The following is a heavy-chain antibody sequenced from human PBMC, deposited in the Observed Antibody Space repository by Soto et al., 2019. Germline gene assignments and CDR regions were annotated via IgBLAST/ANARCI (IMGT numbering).Heavy chain of an antibody. V-gene: IGHV3-33*01. J-gene: IGHJ4*02. D-gene: IGHD3-10*01. CDR3: ARDRDDYYYGSGSYYHHY. CDR2: IWYDGSNK. CDR1: GFTFSSYG. Sequence: GGSLRLSCAASGFTFSSYGMHWVRQAPGKGLEWVAVIWYDGSNKYYADSVKGRFTISRDNSKNTLYLQMNGLRAEDTAVYYCARDRDDYYYGSGSYYHHYWGQGTLVTVSS.